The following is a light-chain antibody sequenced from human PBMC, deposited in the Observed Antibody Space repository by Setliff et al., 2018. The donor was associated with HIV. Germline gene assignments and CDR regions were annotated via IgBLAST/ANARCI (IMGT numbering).Light chain of an antibody. CDR3: LLSYSGDVV. V-gene: IGLV7-46*01. J-gene: IGLJ2*01. CDR2: DTS. Sequence: QAVVTQEPSLTVSPRGTVTLTCGSSAGAVTSGHYPYWFQQKPGQAPRTLIYDTSNKHSWTPARFSGSLLGDKAALTLSGAQPEDEAVYYCLLSYSGDVVFGGGTKVTVL. CDR1: AGAVTSGHY.